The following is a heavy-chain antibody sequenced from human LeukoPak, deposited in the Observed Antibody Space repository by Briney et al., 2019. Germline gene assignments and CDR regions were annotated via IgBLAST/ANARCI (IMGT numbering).Heavy chain of an antibody. Sequence: ASVKVSCKASGYTFTCHYMHWVRQAPGQGLEWMGWVNPNSGGTNYAQKFQGRVTMTSDTSISTAYMELTRLRSDDTAVYYCARSWASYNFFFDYWGQGTLVTVSS. V-gene: IGHV1-2*02. CDR3: ARSWASYNFFFDY. CDR2: VNPNSGGT. D-gene: IGHD5-24*01. J-gene: IGHJ4*02. CDR1: GYTFTCHY.